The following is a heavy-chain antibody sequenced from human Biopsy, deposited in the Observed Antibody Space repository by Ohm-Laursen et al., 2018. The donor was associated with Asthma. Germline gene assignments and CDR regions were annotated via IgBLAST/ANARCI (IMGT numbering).Heavy chain of an antibody. J-gene: IGHJ1*01. Sequence: SLRLSCTASGFTFGDYWMSWVRQVPGKGLEWVANIKHDGSEKNHVDSLKGRFTTSRDNAKNSLYLQMNSLRAEDTAVYYCARTFHFWSPYHAEHYQLWGQGTLATVSS. CDR2: IKHDGSEK. V-gene: IGHV3-7*01. CDR3: ARTFHFWSPYHAEHYQL. D-gene: IGHD3-3*02. CDR1: GFTFGDYW.